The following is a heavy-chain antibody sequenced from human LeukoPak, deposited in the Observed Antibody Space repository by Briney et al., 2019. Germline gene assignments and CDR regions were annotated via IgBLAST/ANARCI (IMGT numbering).Heavy chain of an antibody. Sequence: ASVKVSCKASGGTFSSYAISWVRQAPGQGLEWMGRIIPILGIANYAQKFQGRVTITADKSTSTAYMELSSLRSEDTAVYYCARERLSGYEDYWGQGTLVTVSP. CDR1: GGTFSSYA. V-gene: IGHV1-69*04. J-gene: IGHJ4*02. D-gene: IGHD5-12*01. CDR3: ARERLSGYEDY. CDR2: IIPILGIA.